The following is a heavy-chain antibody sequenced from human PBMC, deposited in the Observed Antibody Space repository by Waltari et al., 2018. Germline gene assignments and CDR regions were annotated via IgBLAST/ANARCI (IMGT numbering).Heavy chain of an antibody. CDR1: GYSISSGYY. V-gene: IGHV4-38-2*01. Sequence: QVQLQESGPGLVKPSETLSLTCAVSGYSISSGYYWGWIRQPPGKGLEWIGSIYHSGSTYYNPSLMSRVTISVDTSKNQFSLKLSSVTAADTAVYYCARLVVVVAAHFDYWGQGTLVTVSS. CDR3: ARLVVVVAAHFDY. J-gene: IGHJ4*02. CDR2: IYHSGST. D-gene: IGHD2-15*01.